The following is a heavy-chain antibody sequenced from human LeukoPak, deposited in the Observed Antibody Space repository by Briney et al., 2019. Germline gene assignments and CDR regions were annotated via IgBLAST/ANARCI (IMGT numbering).Heavy chain of an antibody. CDR2: IIPIFGTA. Sequence: GSSVKVSCKASGGTFSSYAISWVRQAPGQGLEWMGRIIPIFGTANYAQKFQGRVTITTDESTSTAYMELSNLRSEDTAVYYCARRYYYDSSGRNDAFDIWGQGTMVTVSS. CDR3: ARRYYYDSSGRNDAFDI. J-gene: IGHJ3*02. V-gene: IGHV1-69*05. CDR1: GGTFSSYA. D-gene: IGHD3-22*01.